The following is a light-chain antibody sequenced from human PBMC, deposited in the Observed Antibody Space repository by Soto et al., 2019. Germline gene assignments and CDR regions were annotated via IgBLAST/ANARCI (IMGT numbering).Light chain of an antibody. CDR1: SSAFGVYNY. CDR3: GSYTSSSTYV. Sequence: SVLSQPASVSGSPGQSITISCTGTSSAFGVYNYVSWYQQHPGKVPKLMIYHVSDRPSGVSHRFSGSKSGNTASLTISGLQAEDEADYYCGSYTSSSTYVFGTGTKVTVL. CDR2: HVS. J-gene: IGLJ1*01. V-gene: IGLV2-14*01.